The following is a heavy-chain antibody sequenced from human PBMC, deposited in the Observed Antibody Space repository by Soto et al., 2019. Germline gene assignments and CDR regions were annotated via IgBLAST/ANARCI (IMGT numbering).Heavy chain of an antibody. V-gene: IGHV1-69*13. CDR3: ARVGRVSTIFGVVTPPHFDY. CDR1: GGTFSSYA. D-gene: IGHD3-3*01. CDR2: IIPIFGTA. J-gene: IGHJ4*02. Sequence: GASVKVSCKASGGTFSSYAISWVRQAPGQGLEWMGGIIPIFGTANYAQKFQGRVTITADESTSTAYMELSSLRSEDTAVYYCARVGRVSTIFGVVTPPHFDYWGQGTLVTVSS.